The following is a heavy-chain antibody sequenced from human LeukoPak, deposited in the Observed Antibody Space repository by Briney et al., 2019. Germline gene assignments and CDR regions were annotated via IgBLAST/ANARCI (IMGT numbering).Heavy chain of an antibody. CDR2: INHSGST. CDR3: ARIRPRGSSSPMIYYYYGMDV. D-gene: IGHD2-2*01. CDR1: GGSFSGYF. V-gene: IGHV4-34*01. J-gene: IGHJ6*02. Sequence: SETLSLTCAVYGGSFSGYFWSWIRQSPGKGLEWIGQINHSGSTNYNPSLKSRVTVSVDTSKNQSSLKLSSVTAADTAVYYCARIRPRGSSSPMIYYYYGMDVWGQGTPVTVSS.